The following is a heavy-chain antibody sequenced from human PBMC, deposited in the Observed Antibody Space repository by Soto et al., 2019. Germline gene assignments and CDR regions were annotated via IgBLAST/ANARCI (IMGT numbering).Heavy chain of an antibody. Sequence: GGSLRLSCAASGFTFSSYAMHWVRQAPGKGLEWVAVISYDGSNKYYADSVKGRFTISRDNSKNTLYLQMNGLRAEDTAVYYCARELIGVAGRNAFDIWGQGTMVTVSS. CDR3: ARELIGVAGRNAFDI. D-gene: IGHD6-19*01. CDR2: ISYDGSNK. V-gene: IGHV3-30-3*01. CDR1: GFTFSSYA. J-gene: IGHJ3*02.